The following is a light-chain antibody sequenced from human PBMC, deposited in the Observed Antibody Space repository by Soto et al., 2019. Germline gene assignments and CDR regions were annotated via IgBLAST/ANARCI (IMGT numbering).Light chain of an antibody. V-gene: IGLV2-14*01. CDR3: SSYTDSDTWM. Sequence: QSALTQPASVSGSPGQSITISCTGTSNDVGVYNYVSWYQQHPGKAPKLLIYEVSYRPSGVSDRFCGSKSGNTASLTISGLQAEDEADYYCSSYTDSDTWMFGGGTKLTVL. CDR1: SNDVGVYNY. J-gene: IGLJ3*02. CDR2: EVS.